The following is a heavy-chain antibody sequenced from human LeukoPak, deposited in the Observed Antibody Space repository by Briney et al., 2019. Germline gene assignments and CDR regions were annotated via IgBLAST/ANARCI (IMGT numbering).Heavy chain of an antibody. J-gene: IGHJ4*02. V-gene: IGHV3-30*03. CDR2: ISYDGSNK. CDR1: GFTFSSYG. Sequence: GGSLRLSCAASGFTFSSYGMHWVRQAPGKGLEWVAVISYDGSNKYYADSVKGRFTISRDNSKNTLYLQMNSLRAEDTAVYYCARTRYSSGWYRRGALDYWGQGTLVTVSS. D-gene: IGHD6-19*01. CDR3: ARTRYSSGWYRRGALDY.